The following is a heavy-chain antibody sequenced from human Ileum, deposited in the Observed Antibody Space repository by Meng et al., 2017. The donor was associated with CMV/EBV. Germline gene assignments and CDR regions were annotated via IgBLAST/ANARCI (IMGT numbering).Heavy chain of an antibody. CDR1: GFTFSDYY. J-gene: IGHJ6*02. CDR3: QPGASRPPTRYYGVGV. D-gene: IGHD1-14*01. Sequence: SLKISCAASGFTFSDYYMSWIRQAPGKGLEWVSYISSSGSTIYYADSVKGRFTISRDSSKKTLYLQMNDLRPEDTGVYYCQPGASRPPTRYYGVGVWGQGTTVTVSS. CDR2: ISSSGSTI. V-gene: IGHV3-11*04.